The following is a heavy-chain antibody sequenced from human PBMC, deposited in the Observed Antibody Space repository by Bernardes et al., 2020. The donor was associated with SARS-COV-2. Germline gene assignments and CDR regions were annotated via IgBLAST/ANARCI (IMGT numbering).Heavy chain of an antibody. V-gene: IGHV4-34*01. CDR1: GGSFSGYY. J-gene: IGHJ5*02. CDR2: INHSGST. Sequence: SEPLSLTCAVYGGSFSGYYWSWIRQPPGKGLEWIGEINHSGSTNYNPSLKSRVTISVDTSKNQFSLKLSSVTAADTAVYYCARVTIVVVHHGFDPWGQGTLVTVSS. CDR3: ARVTIVVVHHGFDP. D-gene: IGHD2-2*01.